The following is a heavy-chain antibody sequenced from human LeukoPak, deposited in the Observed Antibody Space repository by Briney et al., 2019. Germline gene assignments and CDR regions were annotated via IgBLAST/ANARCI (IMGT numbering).Heavy chain of an antibody. V-gene: IGHV3-30*04. D-gene: IGHD3-22*01. CDR1: GFTFSSYA. J-gene: IGHJ4*02. CDR3: ARTDTSGYYGHMDY. Sequence: GGSLRLSCAASGFTFSSYAMHWVRQAPGKGLEWVAVISYDGSNKYYADSVKGRFTISRDNSKNTLYLQMNSLRAEDTAVYYCARTDTSGYYGHMDYWGQGTLVTVSS. CDR2: ISYDGSNK.